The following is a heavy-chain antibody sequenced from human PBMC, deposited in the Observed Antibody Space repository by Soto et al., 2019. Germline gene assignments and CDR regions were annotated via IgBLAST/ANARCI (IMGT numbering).Heavy chain of an antibody. CDR1: GFTLSSYW. Sequence: GRSLRLSCAASGFTLSSYWMHWVRQAPGKGLVWVSRINSDGSSTSYADSVKGRFTISRGNSENTLYLQMNSLRSEDTAVYYCARSSEDGPAAKMRYNWFDPWGQGTLVTVSS. V-gene: IGHV3-74*01. CDR2: INSDGSST. CDR3: ARSSEDGPAAKMRYNWFDP. J-gene: IGHJ5*02. D-gene: IGHD2-2*01.